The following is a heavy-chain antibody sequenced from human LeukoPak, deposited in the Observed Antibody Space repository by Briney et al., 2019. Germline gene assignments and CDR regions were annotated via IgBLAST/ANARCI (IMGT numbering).Heavy chain of an antibody. D-gene: IGHD6-19*01. J-gene: IGHJ4*02. CDR1: RYTFTGYY. V-gene: IGHV1-2*02. CDR2: INPNSGGT. Sequence: ASVKVSCKASRYTFTGYYMHWVRQAPGQGLEWMGWINPNSGGTNYAQKFQGRVTMTRDTSISTAYMELSRLRSDDTAVYYCARDGGYSSGWYQGFWGQGTLVTVSS. CDR3: ARDGGYSSGWYQGF.